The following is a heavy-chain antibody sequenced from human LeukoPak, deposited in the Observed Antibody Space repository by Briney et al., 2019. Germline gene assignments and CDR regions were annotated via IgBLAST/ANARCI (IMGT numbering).Heavy chain of an antibody. D-gene: IGHD3-3*01. Sequence: PGGSLRLSCAASGFTFSSYSMNWVRQAPGKGLEWVSTISGGGGSTYYADSVKGRFTISRDNAKNSLYLQMNSLRAEDTAVYYCARDGTLGFWSGYYPRTYYFDYWGQGTLVTVSS. V-gene: IGHV3-21*01. CDR3: ARDGTLGFWSGYYPRTYYFDY. CDR2: ISGGGGST. CDR1: GFTFSSYS. J-gene: IGHJ4*02.